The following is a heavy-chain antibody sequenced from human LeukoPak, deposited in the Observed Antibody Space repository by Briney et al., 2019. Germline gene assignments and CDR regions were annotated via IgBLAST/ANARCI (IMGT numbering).Heavy chain of an antibody. D-gene: IGHD6-13*01. Sequence: PSGTLSLTCVVSGGSISSSDWWSWVRQPPGKGLEWIGEIYHSGSTKTNPSLKSRVTISIDKSKNQFSLKLSSVTAADTAVYYCARSSTWYYTHWGQGTLVTVSS. CDR3: ARSSTWYYTH. CDR1: GGSISSSDW. CDR2: IYHSGST. V-gene: IGHV4-4*02. J-gene: IGHJ4*02.